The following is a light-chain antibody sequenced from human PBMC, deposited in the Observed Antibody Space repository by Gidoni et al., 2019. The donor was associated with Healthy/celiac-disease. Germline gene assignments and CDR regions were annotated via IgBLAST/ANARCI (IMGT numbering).Light chain of an antibody. V-gene: IGKV2-28*01. CDR1: HSLQHSNGNNY. CDR2: LGS. CDR3: MQALQTPT. J-gene: IGKJ4*01. Sequence: DIVTTQSPPSLPVTPGEPASISCRSSHSLQHSNGNNYLDWYLQKPGQSPQLLIYLGSSRASGVPDRFSGSGSGTDFTLKISRVEAEDVGFYYCMQALQTPTFGGGTKVEIK.